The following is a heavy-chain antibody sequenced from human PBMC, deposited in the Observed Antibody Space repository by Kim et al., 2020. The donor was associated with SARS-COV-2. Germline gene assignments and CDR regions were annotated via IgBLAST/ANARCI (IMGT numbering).Heavy chain of an antibody. V-gene: IGHV3-53*01. CDR3: ERGATSDWPRYFDL. Sequence: GGSLRLSCAASGFIVSSSYMSWVRQAPGKGLEWVSVTYIGGYTAYTDSVKGRFIISRANTANKPSLQINNRRPDDTAVYYCERGATSDWPRYFDLWGRGTLITVSS. J-gene: IGHJ2*01. CDR1: GFIVSSSY. CDR2: TYIGGYT. D-gene: IGHD6-19*01.